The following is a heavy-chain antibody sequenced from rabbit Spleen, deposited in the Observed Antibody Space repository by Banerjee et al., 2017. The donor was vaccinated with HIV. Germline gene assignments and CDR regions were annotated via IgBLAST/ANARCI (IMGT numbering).Heavy chain of an antibody. D-gene: IGHD1-1*01. J-gene: IGHJ6*01. V-gene: IGHV1S40*01. Sequence: QSLEESGGDLVKPGASLTLTCTASGVSFSLSSYMCWVRQAPGKGLEWIACIDTGSSGFTYFATWAKGRFTSSKTSSTTVTLQMTRLTAADTATYFCARDTSSSFSSYGMDLWGPGTLVTVS. CDR2: IDTGSSGFT. CDR1: GVSFSLSSY. CDR3: ARDTSSSFSSYGMDL.